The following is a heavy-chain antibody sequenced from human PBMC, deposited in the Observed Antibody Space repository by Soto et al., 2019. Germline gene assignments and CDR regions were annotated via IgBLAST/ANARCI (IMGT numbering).Heavy chain of an antibody. V-gene: IGHV4-4*01. CDR1: GGSISSSNW. Sequence: QVQLQESGPGLVKPSGTLSLTCAVSGGSISSSNWWSWVRQSPGKGLEWIGEIYHSGSTNYNPSLKRRVPIPVDKSENQFARELGSVTAADAAVYCCARGERGREGWFGPWGRGTLVTVSS. J-gene: IGHJ5*02. CDR2: IYHSGST. CDR3: ARGERGREGWFGP. D-gene: IGHD1-26*01.